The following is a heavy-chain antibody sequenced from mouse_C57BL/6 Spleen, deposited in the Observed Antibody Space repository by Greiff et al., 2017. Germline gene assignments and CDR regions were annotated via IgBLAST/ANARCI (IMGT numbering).Heavy chain of an antibody. D-gene: IGHD2-5*01. Sequence: QVQLQQSGPELVKPGASVKISCKASGYAFSSSWMNWVKQRPGKGLEWIGRIYPGDGDTNYNGKFKGKATLTADKSSSTAYMQLSSLTSEDSAVYFCAGGSNLYAMDYGGQGTSVTVSS. CDR1: GYAFSSSW. CDR3: AGGSNLYAMDY. CDR2: IYPGDGDT. V-gene: IGHV1-82*01. J-gene: IGHJ4*01.